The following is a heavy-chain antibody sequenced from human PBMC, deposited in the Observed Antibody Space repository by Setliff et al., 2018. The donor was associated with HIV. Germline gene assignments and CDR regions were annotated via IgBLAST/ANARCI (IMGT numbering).Heavy chain of an antibody. CDR3: ARQGAGIQVRYFDWPWDPWTLDFDI. V-gene: IGHV4-39*01. Sequence: PSETLSLTCAVYNESFNGYYWAWIRQTQEKGLEWIGSIYYIGRPYYNPSLKSRVTISVDTSKNQFSLKLSSVTAADTAVYYCARQGAGIQVRYFDWPWDPWTLDFDIWGRGTLVTVSS. CDR1: NESFNGYY. CDR2: IYYIGRP. D-gene: IGHD3-9*01. J-gene: IGHJ2*01.